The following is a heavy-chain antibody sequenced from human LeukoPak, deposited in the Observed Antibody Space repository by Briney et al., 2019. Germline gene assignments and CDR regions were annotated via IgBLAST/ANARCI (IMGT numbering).Heavy chain of an antibody. CDR2: IRGGGDST. J-gene: IGHJ4*02. Sequence: GGSLRLSCAASGFTFSDFAMTWVRQAPGKGLEWVSAIRGGGDSTSYADSGKGRFTISRDNSKNTLYPQMNSLRAEDTAVYYCAKDPLWVVVVPAAPDFDYWGQGTLVTVSS. CDR1: GFTFSDFA. CDR3: AKDPLWVVVVPAAPDFDY. D-gene: IGHD2-2*01. V-gene: IGHV3-23*01.